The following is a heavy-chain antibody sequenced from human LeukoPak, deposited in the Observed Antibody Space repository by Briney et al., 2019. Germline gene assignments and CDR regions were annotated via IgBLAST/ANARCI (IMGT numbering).Heavy chain of an antibody. CDR1: GVTFNDYA. CDR3: AKDFDIAAAGTPVDY. CDR2: ISWNSGSI. V-gene: IGHV3-9*01. Sequence: GRSLRLSCAASGVTFNDYAMHWVRQAPGKGLEWVSGISWNSGSIGYADSVKGRFTISRDNTKNSLYLQMSSLRAEDTALYYCAKDFDIAAAGTPVDYWGPGTLVTVSS. D-gene: IGHD6-13*01. J-gene: IGHJ4*02.